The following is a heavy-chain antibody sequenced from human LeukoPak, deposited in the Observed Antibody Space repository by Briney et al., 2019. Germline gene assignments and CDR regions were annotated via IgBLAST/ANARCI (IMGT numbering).Heavy chain of an antibody. CDR3: AGMRQWLVLVYYYYGMDV. CDR2: INHSGST. CDR1: GGSFSGYY. V-gene: IGHV4-34*01. J-gene: IGHJ6*02. Sequence: SETLSLTCAVYGGSFSGYYWSWIRQPPGKGLEWIGEINHSGSTNYNPSLKSRVTISVDTSKNQFSLKLSSVTAADTAVYYCAGMRQWLVLVYYYYGMDVWGQGTTVTVSS. D-gene: IGHD6-19*01.